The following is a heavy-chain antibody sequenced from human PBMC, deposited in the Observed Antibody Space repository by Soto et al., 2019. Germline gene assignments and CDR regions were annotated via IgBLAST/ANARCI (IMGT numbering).Heavy chain of an antibody. CDR1: GYTFTSYY. Sequence: ASVKVSCKASGYTFTSYYMHWVRQAPGQGLEWMGVINPSGGSATYVQKFQGRVTMTRDTSTSTVYMELSSLKSDDTAVYYCARSSRGYIYGDFDYWGQGTLVTVPQ. CDR3: ARSSRGYIYGDFDY. V-gene: IGHV1-46*01. CDR2: INPSGGSA. D-gene: IGHD5-18*01. J-gene: IGHJ4*02.